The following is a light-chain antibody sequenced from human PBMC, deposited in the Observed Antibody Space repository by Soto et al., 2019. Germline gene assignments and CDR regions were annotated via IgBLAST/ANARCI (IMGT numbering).Light chain of an antibody. CDR2: SAS. CDR3: QQYSSSPT. V-gene: IGKV3-20*01. CDR1: QSVRNNY. J-gene: IGKJ4*01. Sequence: EIVLTQSPGTLSLSPGERATLSCRASQSVRNNYLAWYQQKPGQAPRLLIYSASNRATGIPDRFSGSGSGTDFTLSVSRLEPEDFAVYYCQQYSSSPTFGGGTKVDI.